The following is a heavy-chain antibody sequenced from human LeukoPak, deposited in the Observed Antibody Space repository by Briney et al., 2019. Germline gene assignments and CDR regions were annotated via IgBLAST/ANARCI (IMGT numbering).Heavy chain of an antibody. D-gene: IGHD2-15*01. V-gene: IGHV4-39*01. CDR2: FYYSRST. CDR3: ASLGGSVVLVSATV. CDR1: GDSITRRGYY. J-gene: IGHJ4*02. Sequence: SETLSLTCTVSGDSITRRGYYWGWIRQPPGKGLEWLGSFYYSRSTYYNPSLKSRVTISVDTSTKQFSLKLSAVTAADTAVYYCASLGGSVVLVSATVWGQGTVVTVFS.